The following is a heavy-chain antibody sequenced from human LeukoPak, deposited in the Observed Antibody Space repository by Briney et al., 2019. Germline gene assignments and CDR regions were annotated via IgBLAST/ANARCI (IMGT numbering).Heavy chain of an antibody. CDR2: IRGSGGST. D-gene: IGHD2-15*01. CDR1: GFTFSSYA. Sequence: PGGSLRLSCAASGFTFSSYAMSWVRQAPGKGLEWVSAIRGSGGSTYYADSVKGRFTISRDNSKNTLYLQMNSLRAEDTAVYYCAKDGYCSGGSCYSAKAPAVAYYYYYYMDVWGKGTTVTVSS. J-gene: IGHJ6*03. V-gene: IGHV3-23*01. CDR3: AKDGYCSGGSCYSAKAPAVAYYYYYYMDV.